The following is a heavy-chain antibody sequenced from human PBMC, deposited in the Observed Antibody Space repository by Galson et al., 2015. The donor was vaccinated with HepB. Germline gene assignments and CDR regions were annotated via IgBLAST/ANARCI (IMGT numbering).Heavy chain of an antibody. Sequence: SLRLSCAASTFTFSNYAVSWVRQAPGKGLEWVSGISASGPTTYSADSVKGRFTISRDNSKNTLYLQMNSLRADDTAVYYCAKDRGRFSGYGLGSFDVWGQGTLVTVSS. V-gene: IGHV3-23*01. CDR3: AKDRGRFSGYGLGSFDV. CDR2: ISASGPTT. CDR1: TFTFSNYA. D-gene: IGHD5-12*01. J-gene: IGHJ3*01.